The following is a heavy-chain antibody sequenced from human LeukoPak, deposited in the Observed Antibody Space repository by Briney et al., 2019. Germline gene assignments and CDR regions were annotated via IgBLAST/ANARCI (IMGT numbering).Heavy chain of an antibody. CDR2: ISYDGSNK. V-gene: IGHV3-30*03. CDR3: ARVGIQLWSSLDY. CDR1: GFTFSSYG. J-gene: IGHJ4*02. Sequence: GGSLRLSCAASGFTFSSYGMHWVRQAPGKGLEWVAVISYDGSNKYYADPVKGRFTISRDNSKNTLYLQMNSLRAEDTAVYYCARVGIQLWSSLDYWGQGTLVTVSS. D-gene: IGHD5-18*01.